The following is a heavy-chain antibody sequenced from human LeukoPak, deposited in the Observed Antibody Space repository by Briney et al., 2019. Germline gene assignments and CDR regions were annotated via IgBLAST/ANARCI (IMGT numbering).Heavy chain of an antibody. J-gene: IGHJ6*03. V-gene: IGHV1-8*01. CDR3: ARGSRARCSSTSCYSSDYYYYYYMDV. CDR1: GCTFTSYD. D-gene: IGHD2-2*01. Sequence: ASVKVSCKASGCTFTSYDINWVRQATGQGLEWMGWMNPNSGNTGYAQKFQGRVTMTRNTSISTAYMELSSLRSEDTAVYYCARGSRARCSSTSCYSSDYYYYYYMDVWGKGTTVTISS. CDR2: MNPNSGNT.